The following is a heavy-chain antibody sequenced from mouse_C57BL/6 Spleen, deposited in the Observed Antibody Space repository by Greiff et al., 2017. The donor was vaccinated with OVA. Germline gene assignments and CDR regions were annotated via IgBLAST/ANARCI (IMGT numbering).Heavy chain of an antibody. D-gene: IGHD1-2*01. V-gene: IGHV1-77*01. J-gene: IGHJ4*01. Sequence: QVQLQQSGAELVKPGASVKISCKASGYTFTDYYINWVKQRPGQGLEWIGKIGPGSDSTYYNEKFKGKATLTADKSSSTAYMHLSSLTSEDSAFYFCTNDHDYPYWGQGTSVTVSS. CDR2: IGPGSDST. CDR3: TNDHDYPY. CDR1: GYTFTDYY.